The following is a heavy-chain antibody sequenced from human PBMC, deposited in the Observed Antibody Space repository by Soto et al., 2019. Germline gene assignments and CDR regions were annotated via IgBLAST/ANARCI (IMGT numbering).Heavy chain of an antibody. Sequence: SVKVSCKASGGTFSSYTISWVRQAPGQGLEWMGRIIPILGIANYAQKFQGRVTITADKSTSTAYMELSSLRSEDTAVYYCALLGYCSGGSCYDLNWFDPWGQGTLVTVSS. V-gene: IGHV1-69*02. J-gene: IGHJ5*02. D-gene: IGHD2-15*01. CDR3: ALLGYCSGGSCYDLNWFDP. CDR2: IIPILGIA. CDR1: GGTFSSYT.